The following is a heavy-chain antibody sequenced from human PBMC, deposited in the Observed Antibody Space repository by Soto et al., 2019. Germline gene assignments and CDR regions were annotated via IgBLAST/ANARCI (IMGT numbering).Heavy chain of an antibody. V-gene: IGHV1-2*02. CDR3: ARAPTYYAFWSGYSIYYYGMDV. Sequence: ASVKVSCKASGYTFTGYYMHWVRQAPGQGLEWMGWINPNSGGTNYAQKFQGRVTMTRDTSISTAYMELSRLRSDDTAVYYCARAPTYYAFWSGYSIYYYGMDVWGQGTTVTVSS. CDR2: INPNSGGT. D-gene: IGHD3-3*01. J-gene: IGHJ6*02. CDR1: GYTFTGYY.